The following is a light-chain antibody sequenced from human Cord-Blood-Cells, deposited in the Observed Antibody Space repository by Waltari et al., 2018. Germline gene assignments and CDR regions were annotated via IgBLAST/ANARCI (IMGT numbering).Light chain of an antibody. J-gene: IGLJ3*02. CDR1: SSDVGGYNY. Sequence: QSALTQPASVSGSPGQSITISCTGTSSDVGGYNYVSWYQQPPGKAPTLMIYDVSNRPSGVSNRFSGSKSGNTASLTISGLQAEDEADYYCSSYTSSSTQFGGGTKLTVL. V-gene: IGLV2-14*01. CDR2: DVS. CDR3: SSYTSSSTQ.